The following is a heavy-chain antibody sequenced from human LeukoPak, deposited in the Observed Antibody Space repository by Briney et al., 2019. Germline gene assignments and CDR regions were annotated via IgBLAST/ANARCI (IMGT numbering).Heavy chain of an antibody. CDR1: GGSMSTYS. D-gene: IGHD6-6*01. J-gene: IGHJ5*02. CDR3: ARGYSTSSAVEWFDT. V-gene: IGHV4-59*01. CDR2: IYDRGST. Sequence: SETLSLTCTVSGGSMSTYSRSWIRQPPGKGLEWIGYIYDRGSTNYNPSLKSRVGISIDTSKNQFSLELSSVTAADTAVYYCARGYSTSSAVEWFDTWGRGTLVTVSS.